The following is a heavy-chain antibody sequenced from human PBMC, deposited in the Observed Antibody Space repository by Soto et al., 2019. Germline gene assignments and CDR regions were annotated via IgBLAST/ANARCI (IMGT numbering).Heavy chain of an antibody. J-gene: IGHJ5*02. CDR1: GGSISTYY. V-gene: IGHV4-59*01. D-gene: IGHD6-25*01. Sequence: HVQLQESGPGLVKPSETLSLTCTVSGGSISTYYRSWIRQPPGKGLEWIGYIYYDGSTSYNPSLRSRVTISVDTSKNQFSLILSSVTSADTAVYYCARDQLSSGLYVWFDPWGQGTLVTVSS. CDR3: ARDQLSSGLYVWFDP. CDR2: IYYDGST.